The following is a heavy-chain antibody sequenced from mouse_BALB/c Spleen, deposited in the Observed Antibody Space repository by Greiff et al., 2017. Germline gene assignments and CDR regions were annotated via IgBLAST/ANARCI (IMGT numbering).Heavy chain of an antibody. CDR3: TRLITKAMDY. D-gene: IGHD2-4*01. V-gene: IGHV5-6-4*01. Sequence: EVKVVESGGGLVKPGGSLKLSCAASGFTFSSYTMSWVRQTPEKRLEWVATISSGGSYTYYPDSVKGRFTISRDNAKNTLYLQMSSLKSEDTAMYYCTRLITKAMDYWGQGTSVTVSS. CDR2: ISSGGSYT. J-gene: IGHJ4*01. CDR1: GFTFSSYT.